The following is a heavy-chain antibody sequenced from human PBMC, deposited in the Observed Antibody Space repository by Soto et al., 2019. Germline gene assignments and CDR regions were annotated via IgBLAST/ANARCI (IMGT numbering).Heavy chain of an antibody. CDR1: GHSISSGYY. Sequence: SETLSLTCAVSGHSISSGYYWGWIRQPPGKGLEWIGSFYHSGSTYYNPSLKSRVTISVDTSKNQFSLKLASVTAADTAVYYCARESLRRGYSYGTFDTWGQGTLVTVSS. V-gene: IGHV4-38-2*02. D-gene: IGHD5-18*01. CDR2: FYHSGST. CDR3: ARESLRRGYSYGTFDT. J-gene: IGHJ4*02.